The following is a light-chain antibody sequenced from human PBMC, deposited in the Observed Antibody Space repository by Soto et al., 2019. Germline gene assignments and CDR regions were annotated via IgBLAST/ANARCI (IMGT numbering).Light chain of an antibody. CDR3: QQHGSAPWT. Sequence: EIVLTQSPGTLSLSPGERATLSCRASQSVSSSYLAWYQERPGQAPRLLIYGTSIRATGIPDRFSGSGSGTAFTLTISRLEPEDFAFYFWQQHGSAPWTVGQGTKVEIK. CDR2: GTS. J-gene: IGKJ1*01. CDR1: QSVSSSY. V-gene: IGKV3-20*01.